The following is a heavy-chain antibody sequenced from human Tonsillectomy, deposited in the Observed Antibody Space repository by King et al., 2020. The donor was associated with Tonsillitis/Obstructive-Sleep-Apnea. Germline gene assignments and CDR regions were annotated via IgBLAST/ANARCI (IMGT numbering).Heavy chain of an antibody. CDR2: TYYSGSA. J-gene: IGHJ6*04. CDR1: GGSIISGDYY. V-gene: IGHV4-30-4*01. Sequence: QVQLQESGPGLVKPSQTLSLTCSVSGGSIISGDYYWSWIRQPPGRGLEWIGFTYYSGSAYYNSSLQSRVTISVDTSKNQFSLRLSSVPAADTAVYYCVRDRLADFWSGSYYTYYVKDAWGTGTPVIVSS. D-gene: IGHD3-3*01. CDR3: VRDRLADFWSGSYYTYYVKDA.